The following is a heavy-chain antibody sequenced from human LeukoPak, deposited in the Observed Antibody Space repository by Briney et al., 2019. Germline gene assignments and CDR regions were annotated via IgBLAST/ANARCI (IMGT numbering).Heavy chain of an antibody. CDR1: GYNFATYW. CDR3: ARHRAIGVRGVPWVGPNWFDP. V-gene: IGHV5-51*01. Sequence: GESLKISCKTSGYNFATYWIGWVRQMPGKGLEWMGIIYPSDSDTRYSPSFQDQVTISADKSISTAYLQWSSLKASDTAMYYCARHRAIGVRGVPWVGPNWFDPWGQGTPVTVSS. J-gene: IGHJ5*02. D-gene: IGHD3-10*01. CDR2: IYPSDSDT.